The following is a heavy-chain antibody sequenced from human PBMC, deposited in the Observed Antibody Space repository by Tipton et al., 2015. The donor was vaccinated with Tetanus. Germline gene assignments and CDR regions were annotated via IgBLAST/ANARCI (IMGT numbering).Heavy chain of an antibody. CDR3: ARDHGITWGGMGYYYGMDV. CDR1: GVSMIDSY. V-gene: IGHV4-4*07. Sequence: TLSLTCTVSGVSMIDSYWNWIRQPAGKGLEWIGRIYSSGTTNYDPSLRGRVTMSIDTSKNQFSLRLSSVTAADTAVYYCARDHGITWGGMGYYYGMDVWGQGTTVTVSS. J-gene: IGHJ6*02. D-gene: IGHD3-16*01. CDR2: IYSSGTT.